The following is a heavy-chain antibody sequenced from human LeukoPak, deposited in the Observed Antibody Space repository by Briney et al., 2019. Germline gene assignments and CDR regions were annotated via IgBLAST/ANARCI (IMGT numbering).Heavy chain of an antibody. J-gene: IGHJ4*02. D-gene: IGHD3-3*01. CDR2: IRYDGSNK. CDR1: GFTFSSYG. V-gene: IGHV3-30*02. Sequence: GGSLRLSCAASGFTFSSYGMHWVRQAPGKGLEWVAFIRYDGSNKYYADSVKGRFTISRDNSKNTLYLQMNSLRAEDTAVYYCAKGPNFGVVLFDYWGQGTLVTVSS. CDR3: AKGPNFGVVLFDY.